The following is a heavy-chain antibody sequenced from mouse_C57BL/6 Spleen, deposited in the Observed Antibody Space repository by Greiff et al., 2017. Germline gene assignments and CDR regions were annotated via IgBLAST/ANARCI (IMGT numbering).Heavy chain of an antibody. D-gene: IGHD3-3*01. Sequence: DVKLVESGGGLVQPKGSLKLSCAASGFSFNTYAMNWVRQAPGKGLEWVARIRSKSNNYATYYADSVKDRFTISRDDSESMLYLQMNNLKTEDTAMYYCVRGGPYAMDYWGQGTSVTVSS. CDR2: IRSKSNNYAT. J-gene: IGHJ4*01. V-gene: IGHV10-1*01. CDR3: VRGGPYAMDY. CDR1: GFSFNTYA.